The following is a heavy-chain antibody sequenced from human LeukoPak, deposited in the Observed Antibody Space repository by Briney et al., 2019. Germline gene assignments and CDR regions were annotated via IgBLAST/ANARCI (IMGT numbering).Heavy chain of an antibody. D-gene: IGHD4-17*01. CDR2: ISGSGGST. J-gene: IGHJ4*02. Sequence: GGSPRLSCAASGFTFSSYAMSWVRQAPGKGLEWVSAISGSGGSTYYADSVKGRFTISRDNSKNTLYLQMNSLRAEDTAVYYCANIPMYGDYDLDYWGQGTLVTVSS. CDR1: GFTFSSYA. V-gene: IGHV3-23*01. CDR3: ANIPMYGDYDLDY.